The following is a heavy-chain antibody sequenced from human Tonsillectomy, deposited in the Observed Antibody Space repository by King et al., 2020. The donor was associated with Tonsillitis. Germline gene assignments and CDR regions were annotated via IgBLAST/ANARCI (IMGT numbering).Heavy chain of an antibody. CDR3: ARRGLAVAGSDFDY. Sequence: QLVQSGAEVKKPGESLKISCKGSEYNFATHWIGWVRQMPGKGLEWMGIIYPGDSDTIYSPSFQGQVTISADKSISTAYLQWSSLKASDTAMYYCARRGLAVAGSDFDYWGQGTLVTVSS. V-gene: IGHV5-51*01. CDR2: IYPGDSDT. J-gene: IGHJ4*02. CDR1: EYNFATHW. D-gene: IGHD6-19*01.